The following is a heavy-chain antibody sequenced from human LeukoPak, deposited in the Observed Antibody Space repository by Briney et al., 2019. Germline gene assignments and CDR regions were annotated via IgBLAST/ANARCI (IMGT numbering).Heavy chain of an antibody. D-gene: IGHD3-3*01. CDR3: AKRSEWTEYYFDY. CDR1: GFTFSSYE. CDR2: ISSSGRTI. J-gene: IGHJ4*02. Sequence: GGSLRLSCAASGFTFSSYEFNWVRQAPGKGLEWVSYISSSGRTIFYADSVKGRFTISRDNFKNTLFLQMNSLRAEDTAIYYCAKRSEWTEYYFDYWGQGTLVTVYS. V-gene: IGHV3-48*03.